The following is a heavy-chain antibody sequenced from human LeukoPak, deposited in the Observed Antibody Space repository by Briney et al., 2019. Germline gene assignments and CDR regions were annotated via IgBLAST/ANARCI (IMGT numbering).Heavy chain of an antibody. Sequence: GGSLRLSCAASGLTVSSIYMSWVRQAPGKGLEWVSVIYSGGSIYYADSVKGRFTISRDNSNNTLYLQMNSLRAEDTAVYYCARDLNGYSDYWGQGTLVTVSS. CDR1: GLTVSSIY. CDR3: ARDLNGYSDY. CDR2: IYSGGSI. V-gene: IGHV3-66*01. J-gene: IGHJ4*02. D-gene: IGHD2-15*01.